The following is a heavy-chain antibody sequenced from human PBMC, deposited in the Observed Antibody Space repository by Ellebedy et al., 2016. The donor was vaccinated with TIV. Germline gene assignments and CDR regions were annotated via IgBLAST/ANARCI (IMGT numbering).Heavy chain of an antibody. CDR3: ATSSGWYFYYFEY. CDR2: ISAYSGDR. V-gene: IGHV1-18*04. CDR1: GYTFPHYG. Sequence: AASVKVSCKASGYTFPHYGITWVRPPPGQGLYWMGWISAYSGDRNSAQELQGRVTMTTDTSTNTAYMELRSLRSDDTAVYYCATSSGWYFYYFEYWGQGTLVTVSS. J-gene: IGHJ4*02. D-gene: IGHD6-19*01.